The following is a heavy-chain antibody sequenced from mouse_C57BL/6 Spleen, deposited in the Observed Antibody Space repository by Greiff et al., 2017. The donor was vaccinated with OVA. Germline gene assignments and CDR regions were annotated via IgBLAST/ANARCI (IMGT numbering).Heavy chain of an antibody. D-gene: IGHD1-1*01. J-gene: IGHJ1*03. V-gene: IGHV1-18*01. CDR1: GYTFTDYN. CDR2: FTPNNGGT. Sequence: EVKLQQSGPELVKPGASVKIPCKASGYTFTDYNMDWVKQSHGKSLEWIGDFTPNNGGTIYNQKFKGKATLTVDKSSSTAYMERRSLTSEDAAVYDCARRDGSSAWYFEVWGTGTTVTVSS. CDR3: ARRDGSSAWYFEV.